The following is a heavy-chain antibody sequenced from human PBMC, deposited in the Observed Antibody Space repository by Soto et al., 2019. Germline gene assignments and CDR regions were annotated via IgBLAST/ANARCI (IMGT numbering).Heavy chain of an antibody. CDR3: TTYHGDYNFDH. J-gene: IGHJ5*02. CDR2: FDPDEAET. V-gene: IGHV1-24*01. Sequence: QVQLVQSGAEVKKPGASVKVSCKVSGYTLNEVAMHWVRQAPGKGLEWLGGFDPDEAETIYAQHFQGRVTMTEDTSTDTVYMELSCLRSEDTALYFCTTYHGDYNFDHWGQGTLVTVSS. CDR1: GYTLNEVA. D-gene: IGHD4-17*01.